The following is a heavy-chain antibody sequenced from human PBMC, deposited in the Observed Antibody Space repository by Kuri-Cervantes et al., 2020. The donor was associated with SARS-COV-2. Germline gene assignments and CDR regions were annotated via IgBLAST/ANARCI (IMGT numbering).Heavy chain of an antibody. CDR1: GGTFSSYA. J-gene: IGHJ2*01. D-gene: IGHD2-8*01. CDR2: IIPIFGTA. CDR3: ASRKRELVYATRGGYFDL. V-gene: IGHV1-69*13. Sequence: SVKVSCKASGGTFSSYAISWVRQAPGQGLEWMGGIIPIFGTANYAQKFQGRVTITADESTGTAYMELSSLRSEDTAVYYCASRKRELVYATRGGYFDLWGRGTLVTVSS.